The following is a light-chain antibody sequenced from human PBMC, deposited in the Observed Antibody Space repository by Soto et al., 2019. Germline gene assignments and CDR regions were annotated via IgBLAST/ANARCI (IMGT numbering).Light chain of an antibody. V-gene: IGKV3-15*01. Sequence: EIVMTQSPATLSASPGERATLSCRASQSISSKLAWYQQKPGQAPRLLISGASTRATVTPDRFSGSGSGTEFTLTISSLQYEDFAIYYCQQYKNRPPTFGPGTKVDIK. CDR3: QQYKNRPPT. CDR1: QSISSK. J-gene: IGKJ3*01. CDR2: GAS.